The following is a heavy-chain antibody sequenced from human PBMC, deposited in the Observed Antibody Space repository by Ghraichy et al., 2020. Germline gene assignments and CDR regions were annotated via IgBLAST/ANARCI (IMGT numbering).Heavy chain of an antibody. CDR3: YRHGGIAVAATVDYYYEGMGV. D-gene: IGHD6-19*01. V-gene: IGHV3-73*01. CDR2: IRSKANSYAT. Sequence: LSLTCAASGLTFSDSAMHWFRQASGKGLEWVGRIRSKANSYATAYAASVKGRVTISRDDSKKTSYLQMNSLKTEDTAVYYCYRHGGIAVAATVDYYYEGMGVWGQGTTVTVSS. CDR1: GLTFSDSA. J-gene: IGHJ6*02.